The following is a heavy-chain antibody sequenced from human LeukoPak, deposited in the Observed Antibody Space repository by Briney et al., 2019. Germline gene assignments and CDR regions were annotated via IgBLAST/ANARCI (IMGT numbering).Heavy chain of an antibody. CDR2: INPNSGGT. CDR1: GYTFTGYY. V-gene: IGHV1-2*02. CDR3: ARGKLQENFDS. J-gene: IGHJ4*02. Sequence: ASVKVSCKASGYTFTGYYMHWVRQAPGQGLEWMGWINPNSGGTNYAQKFQGRVTMARDTSISTAYMDLTRLTSDDTAVYYCARGKLQENFDSWGQGTLITVSS. D-gene: IGHD5-24*01.